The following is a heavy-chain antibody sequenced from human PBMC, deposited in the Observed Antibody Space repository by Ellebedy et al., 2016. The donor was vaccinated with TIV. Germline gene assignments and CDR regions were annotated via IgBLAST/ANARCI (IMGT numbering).Heavy chain of an antibody. CDR1: GGTFSSYA. V-gene: IGHV1-69*13. CDR3: ARDRDVFNGDLQPYYYYGMDV. J-gene: IGHJ6*02. CDR2: IIPIFGTA. Sequence: SVKVSCXASGGTFSSYAISWVRQAPGQGLEWMGGIIPIFGTANYAQKFQGRVTITADESTSTAYMELSSLRSEDTAVYYCARDRDVFNGDLQPYYYYGMDVWGQGTTVTVSS. D-gene: IGHD4-17*01.